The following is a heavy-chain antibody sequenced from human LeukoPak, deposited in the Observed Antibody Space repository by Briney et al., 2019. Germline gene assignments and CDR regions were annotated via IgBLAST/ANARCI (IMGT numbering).Heavy chain of an antibody. CDR1: GGSISSGGYY. Sequence: KPSETLSLTCTVSGGSISSGGYYWSWIRQPPGKGLEWIGYIYHSGSTNYNPSLKSRVTISVDTSKNQFSLKLSSVTAADTAVYYCARGSLVDAFDIWGQGTMVTVSS. J-gene: IGHJ3*02. CDR3: ARGSLVDAFDI. D-gene: IGHD6-6*01. CDR2: IYHSGST. V-gene: IGHV4-61*08.